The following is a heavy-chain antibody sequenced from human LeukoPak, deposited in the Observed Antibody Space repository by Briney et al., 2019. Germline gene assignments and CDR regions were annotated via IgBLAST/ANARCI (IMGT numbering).Heavy chain of an antibody. J-gene: IGHJ3*02. V-gene: IGHV3-23*01. CDR1: GFTFSSYA. Sequence: GGSLRLSCAASGFTFSSYAMSWVRQALGKGLEWVSAISGSGGSTYYADSVKGRFTISRDNSKNTLYLQMNSLRAEDTAVYYCAKEEYPMVMYDAFDIWGQGTMVTVPS. CDR2: ISGSGGST. D-gene: IGHD5-18*01. CDR3: AKEEYPMVMYDAFDI.